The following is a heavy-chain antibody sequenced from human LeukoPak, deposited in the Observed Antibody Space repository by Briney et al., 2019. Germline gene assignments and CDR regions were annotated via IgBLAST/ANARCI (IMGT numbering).Heavy chain of an antibody. CDR3: ARVASSGWEDYYYYYMDV. V-gene: IGHV1-69*05. D-gene: IGHD6-19*01. J-gene: IGHJ6*03. CDR2: IIPIFGTA. Sequence: SVKVSCKASGYTFTSYDINWVRQAPGQGLEWMGGIIPIFGTANYAQKFQGRVTITTDESTSTAYMELSSLRSEDTAVYYCARVASSGWEDYYYYYMDVWGKGTTVTVSS. CDR1: GYTFTSYD.